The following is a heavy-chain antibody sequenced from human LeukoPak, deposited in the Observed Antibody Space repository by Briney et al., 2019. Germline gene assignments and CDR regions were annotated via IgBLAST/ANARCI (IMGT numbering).Heavy chain of an antibody. CDR1: GFTFSRYG. V-gene: IGHV3-30*02. CDR2: VRYDGSNK. Sequence: GGSLRLSCAASGFTFSRYGMHWVRQAPGKGLEWVAYVRYDGSNKYYADSVKGRFTISRDDSRNTLYLQMNNLRAEDTAVYYCAKDRGTARSTHFDYWGQGTLVTVSS. J-gene: IGHJ4*02. CDR3: AKDRGTARSTHFDY. D-gene: IGHD3-10*01.